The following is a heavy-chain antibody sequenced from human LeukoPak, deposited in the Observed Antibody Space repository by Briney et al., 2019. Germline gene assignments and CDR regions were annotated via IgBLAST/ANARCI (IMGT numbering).Heavy chain of an antibody. Sequence: ASVKVSCKSSGYTFSTYGIIWVRQAPGPGLEWMGWISTYNSNTNYAQNLQGRVTMTTDTSTTTAYMELRSLRSDDTAVYDCAGAISGRLTFDYWGQGTLVTVSS. CDR2: ISTYNSNT. D-gene: IGHD6-19*01. J-gene: IGHJ4*02. CDR3: AGAISGRLTFDY. CDR1: GYTFSTYG. V-gene: IGHV1-18*01.